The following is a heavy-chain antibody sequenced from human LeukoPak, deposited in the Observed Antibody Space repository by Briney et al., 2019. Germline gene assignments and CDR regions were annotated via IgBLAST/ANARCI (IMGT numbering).Heavy chain of an antibody. D-gene: IGHD5-12*01. CDR1: GFTFSNYW. CDR3: ARGGYSGLNFDY. Sequence: GGSLRLSCAASGFTFSNYWMSWVRQAPGKGLEXXANINQDGSEKYYVDSVKGRFTVSRDNAKNSLYLQMNSLRAEDRAVYYCARGGYSGLNFDYWGQGTLVTVSS. V-gene: IGHV3-7*03. J-gene: IGHJ4*02. CDR2: INQDGSEK.